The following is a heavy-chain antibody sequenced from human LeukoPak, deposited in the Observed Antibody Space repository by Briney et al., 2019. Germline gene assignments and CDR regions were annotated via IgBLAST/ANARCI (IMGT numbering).Heavy chain of an antibody. CDR2: ISVSGTRT. Sequence: SGGSLRLSCAASGFTFSRSAMSWVRQAPGKGLEWVSTISVSGTRTHNAESVKGRFTVSRDNANSTLYLQMHTLRAEDTAVYYCAKIFMSYGDYDAFDVWGQGTLVTVSS. D-gene: IGHD4-17*01. CDR3: AKIFMSYGDYDAFDV. J-gene: IGHJ3*01. V-gene: IGHV3-23*01. CDR1: GFTFSRSA.